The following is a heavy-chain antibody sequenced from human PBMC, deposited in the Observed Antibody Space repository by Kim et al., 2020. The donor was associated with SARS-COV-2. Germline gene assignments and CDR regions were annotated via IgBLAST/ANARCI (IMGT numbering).Heavy chain of an antibody. CDR2: FDPEDGET. CDR1: GYTLTELS. V-gene: IGHV1-24*01. J-gene: IGHJ4*02. Sequence: ASVKVSCKVSGYTLTELSMHWVRQAPGKGLEWMGGFDPEDGETIYAQKFQGRVTMTEDTSTDTAYMELSSLRSEDTAVYYCATGVGAPRHSYFDYWGQGTLVTVSS. D-gene: IGHD1-26*01. CDR3: ATGVGAPRHSYFDY.